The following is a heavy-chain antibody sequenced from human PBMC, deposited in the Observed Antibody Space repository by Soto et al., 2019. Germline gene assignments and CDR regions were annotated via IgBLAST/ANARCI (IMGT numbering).Heavy chain of an antibody. CDR2: IKQDGSEK. J-gene: IGHJ6*02. Sequence: GGSLRLSCAASGFTFSSYWMSWVRQAPGKGLEWVANIKQDGSEKYYVDSVKGRFTISRDNAKNSLYLQMNSLRAEDTAVYYCARDSAATVLRFLEWYYRGDYYYYGMDVWGQGTTVTVSS. CDR3: ARDSAATVLRFLEWYYRGDYYYYGMDV. CDR1: GFTFSSYW. V-gene: IGHV3-7*05. D-gene: IGHD3-3*01.